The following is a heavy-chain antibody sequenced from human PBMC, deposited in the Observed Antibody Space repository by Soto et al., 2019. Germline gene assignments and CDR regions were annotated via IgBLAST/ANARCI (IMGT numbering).Heavy chain of an antibody. CDR1: GFTFSRYW. Sequence: GGSLRLSCAASGFTFSRYWMSWVRQAPGKGLEWVANIRQDGSEQFSVDSVKGRFTLSIDNAKNSLYLQMDSLRAEDTAVYYCARDRSRPAAMDYWGQGALVTVSS. D-gene: IGHD2-2*01. J-gene: IGHJ4*02. CDR2: IRQDGSEQ. V-gene: IGHV3-7*01. CDR3: ARDRSRPAAMDY.